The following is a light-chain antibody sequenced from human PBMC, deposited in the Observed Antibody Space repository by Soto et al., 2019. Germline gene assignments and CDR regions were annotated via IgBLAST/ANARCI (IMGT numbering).Light chain of an antibody. CDR2: GAS. J-gene: IGKJ4*01. V-gene: IGKV3-15*01. Sequence: EKVMTQSPAALSVSPGERATLPCRASQSVNSNLAWYQQKAGQAPRLLLYGASTRATGIPARFSGSASGTEFTLTISSLQSEDSAVYYCQQYNDWPLTFGGGTKVDIK. CDR3: QQYNDWPLT. CDR1: QSVNSN.